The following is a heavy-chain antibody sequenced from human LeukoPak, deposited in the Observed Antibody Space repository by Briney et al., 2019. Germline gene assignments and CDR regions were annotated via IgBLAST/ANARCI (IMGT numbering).Heavy chain of an antibody. CDR1: GGTFSSYA. V-gene: IGHV1-69*04. CDR2: IIPILGIT. D-gene: IGHD5-12*01. Sequence: SVKVSCKASGGTFSSYAISWVRQAPGQGLEWMGRIIPILGITNYAQKFQGRVTITADKSTSTAYMELSSLRSEDTAVYYCARVLGSAYDYDYWGQGTLVTVSS. J-gene: IGHJ4*02. CDR3: ARVLGSAYDYDY.